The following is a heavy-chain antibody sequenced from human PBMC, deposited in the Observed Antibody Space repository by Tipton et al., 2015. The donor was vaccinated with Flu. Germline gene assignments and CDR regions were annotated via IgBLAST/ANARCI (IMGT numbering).Heavy chain of an antibody. J-gene: IGHJ6*02. CDR2: IRSKANSYAT. CDR1: GFTFSGSA. V-gene: IGHV3-73*01. Sequence: SLRLSCAASGFTFSGSAMHWVRQASGKGLEWVGHIRSKANSYATAYAASVKGRFTISRDDSKNTAYLQMNSLKTEDTAVYYCTRVKDSSGWYGVRYYYYGMDVWGQGTTVTVSS. D-gene: IGHD6-19*01. CDR3: TRVKDSSGWYGVRYYYYGMDV.